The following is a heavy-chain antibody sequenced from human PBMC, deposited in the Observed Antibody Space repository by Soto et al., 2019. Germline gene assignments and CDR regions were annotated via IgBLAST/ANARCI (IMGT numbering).Heavy chain of an antibody. V-gene: IGHV4-34*01. D-gene: IGHD6-13*01. Sequence: SETLSLTCAVYGGSFSGYYWSWIRQPPGKGLEWIGEINHSGSTNYNPSLKSRVTISVDTSKNQFSLKLSSVTAADTAVYYCARGQARPPRYSSSKYYFDYWGQGTLVTVSS. CDR1: GGSFSGYY. CDR3: ARGQARPPRYSSSKYYFDY. CDR2: INHSGST. J-gene: IGHJ4*02.